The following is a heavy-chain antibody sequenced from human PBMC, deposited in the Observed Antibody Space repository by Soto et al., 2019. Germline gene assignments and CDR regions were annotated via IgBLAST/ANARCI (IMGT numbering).Heavy chain of an antibody. CDR3: VTARGSSPSDYYYYYGMDV. Sequence: EVQLLESGGGLVQPGGSLRLSCAASGFTFSGYAMSWVRQAPGKGLEWVSAISGSGGSTYYADSVKGRFTISRDNSKNTLYLQMNSLRAEDTAVYYCVTARGSSPSDYYYYYGMDVWGQGTTVTVSS. V-gene: IGHV3-23*01. D-gene: IGHD6-6*01. J-gene: IGHJ6*02. CDR1: GFTFSGYA. CDR2: ISGSGGST.